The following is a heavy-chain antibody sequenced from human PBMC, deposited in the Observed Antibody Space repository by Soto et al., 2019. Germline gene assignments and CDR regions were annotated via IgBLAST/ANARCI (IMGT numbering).Heavy chain of an antibody. D-gene: IGHD1-26*01. Sequence: VGSLRLSCAASGFTFSSYCMSWVRQAPGKGLEWVANIKQDGSEKYYVDSVKGRFTISRDNAENSLYLQMNSLRAEDTAVYYCTRGGCISESYYCFDYWGQGTLVTVS. J-gene: IGHJ4*02. V-gene: IGHV3-7*01. CDR2: IKQDGSEK. CDR3: TRGGCISESYYCFDY. CDR1: GFTFSSYC.